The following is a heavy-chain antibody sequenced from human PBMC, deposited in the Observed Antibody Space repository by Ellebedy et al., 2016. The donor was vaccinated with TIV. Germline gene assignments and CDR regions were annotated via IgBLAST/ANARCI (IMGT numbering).Heavy chain of an antibody. D-gene: IGHD2-2*01. CDR2: IIPIFGTA. CDR3: AVGRYCSSTSCYSFDY. Sequence: SVKVSCXASGGTFSSYAISWVRQAPGQGLEWMGGIIPIFGTANYAQKFQGRVTITADESTSTAYMELSSLRSEDTAVYYCAVGRYCSSTSCYSFDYWGQGTLVTVSS. V-gene: IGHV1-69*13. CDR1: GGTFSSYA. J-gene: IGHJ4*02.